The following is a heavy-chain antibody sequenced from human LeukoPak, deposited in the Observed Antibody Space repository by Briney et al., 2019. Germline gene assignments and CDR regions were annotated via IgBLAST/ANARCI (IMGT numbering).Heavy chain of an antibody. D-gene: IGHD3-10*01. Sequence: GGSLRLSCAASGFTFSSYSMSWVRQAPGKGLEWVSSISSSSSYIYYADSVKGRFTISRDNAKNSLYLQMNSLRAEDTAVYYCARAVVRGVADYWGQGTLVAVSS. CDR3: ARAVVRGVADY. J-gene: IGHJ4*02. V-gene: IGHV3-21*01. CDR1: GFTFSSYS. CDR2: ISSSSSYI.